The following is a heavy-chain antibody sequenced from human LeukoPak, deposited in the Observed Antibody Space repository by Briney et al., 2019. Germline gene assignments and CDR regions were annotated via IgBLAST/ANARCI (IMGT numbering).Heavy chain of an antibody. D-gene: IGHD3-3*01. CDR1: GFTFSSYT. Sequence: GGSLRLSCAASGFTFSSYTMSWVRQAPGKGLVWVSRIKNDGKITTYADSVKGRFTTSRDNAKNTFYLQMNSLRVEDTAVYYCLLIILGGSSQHWGQGTLVTVSS. CDR2: IKNDGKIT. V-gene: IGHV3-74*01. CDR3: LLIILGGSSQH. J-gene: IGHJ1*01.